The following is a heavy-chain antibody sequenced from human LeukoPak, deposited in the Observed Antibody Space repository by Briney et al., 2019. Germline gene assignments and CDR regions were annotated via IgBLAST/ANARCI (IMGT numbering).Heavy chain of an antibody. CDR1: GFTFSDYS. CDR3: ARLRRNSDRSDFFYYYDH. CDR2: VNTVSSYI. V-gene: IGHV3-21*01. D-gene: IGHD3-22*01. Sequence: GWSVRLSCAASGFTFSDYSMNWVRQAPGKGLEWVASVNTVSSYIYYADSMRGRFTISRDNAKNSLFLQMNSLRAEDTAVYYCARLRRNSDRSDFFYYYDHWGQGTLVTVSS. J-gene: IGHJ4*02.